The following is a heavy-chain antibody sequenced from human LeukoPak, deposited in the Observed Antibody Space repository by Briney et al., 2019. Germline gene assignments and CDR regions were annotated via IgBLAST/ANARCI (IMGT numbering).Heavy chain of an antibody. V-gene: IGHV4-39*01. CDR2: IYYSGST. CDR1: GGSISSSISY. CDR3: ARRIVGVIDAFDY. J-gene: IGHJ4*02. Sequence: SETLSLTCTVSGGSISSSISYWGWIRQPPGKGLEWIATIYYSGSTYYSPSLKSRVTISVDTSKNQFPLKVTSMTAADTAVYYCARRIVGVIDAFDYWGQGALVTVSS. D-gene: IGHD1-26*01.